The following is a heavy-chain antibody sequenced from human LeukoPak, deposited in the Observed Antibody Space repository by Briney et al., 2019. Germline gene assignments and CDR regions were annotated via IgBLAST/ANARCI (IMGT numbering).Heavy chain of an antibody. D-gene: IGHD3-10*01. CDR1: GFTFSSYS. J-gene: IGHJ4*02. Sequence: PGGSLRLSCAASGFTFSSYSMNWVRQAPGKGLEWVSSISSSSSYIYYADSVKGRFTISRDNAKNSLYLQMNSLRAEDTAVYYCARRSDSLLVREGDCWGQGTLVTVSS. CDR3: ARRSDSLLVREGDC. CDR2: ISSSSSYI. V-gene: IGHV3-21*01.